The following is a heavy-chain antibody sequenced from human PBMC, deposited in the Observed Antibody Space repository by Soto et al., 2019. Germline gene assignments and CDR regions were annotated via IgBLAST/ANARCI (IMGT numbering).Heavy chain of an antibody. CDR1: GGSISSGGYY. D-gene: IGHD4-17*01. V-gene: IGHV4-31*02. CDR3: ARESSTDSAFDI. CDR2: IYYSVST. Sequence: SETLSLTCTVSGGSISSGGYYWSWIRQHRGKCLEWIGYIYYSVSTYYNPSLKSRVTISVDTSKNQLSLELSSVTAADTAVYYCARESSTDSAFDIWGQGTMVTVS. J-gene: IGHJ3*02.